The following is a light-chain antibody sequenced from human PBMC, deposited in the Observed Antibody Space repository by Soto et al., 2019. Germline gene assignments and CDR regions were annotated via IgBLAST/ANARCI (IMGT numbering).Light chain of an antibody. CDR2: EVN. CDR3: CSYAGSRTHVL. Sequence: QSVLTQPPSASGSPGQSVAISCTGTSSDVGGYNYVSWYQQHPGKAPKLMIYEVNKRPSGVPDRFSGSKSGNTASLTVSGLQAEDEAEYYCCSYAGSRTHVLFGGGTKLTVL. V-gene: IGLV2-8*01. CDR1: SSDVGGYNY. J-gene: IGLJ2*01.